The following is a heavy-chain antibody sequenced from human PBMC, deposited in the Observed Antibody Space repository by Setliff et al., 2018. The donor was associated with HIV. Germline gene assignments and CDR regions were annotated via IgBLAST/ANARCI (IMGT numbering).Heavy chain of an antibody. D-gene: IGHD3-3*01. CDR1: GGSISSSSYY. CDR2: IYYSGST. V-gene: IGHV4-39*01. J-gene: IGHJ4*02. Sequence: ETLSLTCTVSGGSISSSSYYWGWIRQPPGKGLEWIGSIYYSGSTYYNPSLKSRVTISVDTSKNQFSLKLSSVTAADTAVYYCARTPYDFWSGHIDYWGQGTLVTVSS. CDR3: ARTPYDFWSGHIDY.